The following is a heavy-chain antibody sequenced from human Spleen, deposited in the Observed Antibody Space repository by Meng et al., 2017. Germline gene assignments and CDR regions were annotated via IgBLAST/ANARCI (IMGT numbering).Heavy chain of an antibody. CDR3: AKDEYYGSGSHPSRYYFDY. D-gene: IGHD3-10*01. V-gene: IGHV3-23*01. Sequence: GESLKISCAASGFTFSSYAMSWVRQAPGKGLEWVSAISGSGGSTYYADSVKGRFTISRDNSKNTLYLQMNSLRAEDTAVYYCAKDEYYGSGSHPSRYYFDYWGQGTRVTVSS. CDR2: ISGSGGST. J-gene: IGHJ4*02. CDR1: GFTFSSYA.